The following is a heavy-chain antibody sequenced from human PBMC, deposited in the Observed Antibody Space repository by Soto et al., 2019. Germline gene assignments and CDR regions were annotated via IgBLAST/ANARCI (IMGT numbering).Heavy chain of an antibody. Sequence: SETLSLTCAVYGGSFSGYYWSWIRQPPGKGLEWIGEINHSGSTNYNPSLKSRVTISVDTSKNQFSLKLSSVTAADTAVYYCARQVEEHYYGSGSYLDWFDPSGQGPLVTVYS. CDR3: ARQVEEHYYGSGSYLDWFDP. D-gene: IGHD3-10*01. V-gene: IGHV4-34*01. CDR1: GGSFSGYY. CDR2: INHSGST. J-gene: IGHJ5*02.